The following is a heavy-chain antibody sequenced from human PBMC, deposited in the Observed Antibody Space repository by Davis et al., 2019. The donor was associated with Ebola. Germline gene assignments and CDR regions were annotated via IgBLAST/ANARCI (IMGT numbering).Heavy chain of an antibody. V-gene: IGHV1-69*13. CDR1: GGTFSSYA. J-gene: IGHJ5*02. Sequence: SVKVSCKASGGTFSSYAISWVRQAPGQGLEWMGGIIPIFGTANYAQKFQGRVTITADESTSTAYMELSSLRSEDTAVYYCASIAAGRDWFDPWGQGALVTVSS. CDR2: IIPIFGTA. CDR3: ASIAAGRDWFDP. D-gene: IGHD6-13*01.